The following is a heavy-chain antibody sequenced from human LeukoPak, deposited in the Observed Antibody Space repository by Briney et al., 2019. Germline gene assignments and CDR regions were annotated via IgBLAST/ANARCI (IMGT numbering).Heavy chain of an antibody. V-gene: IGHV4-34*01. CDR3: ARFGDGRLDY. D-gene: IGHD3-10*01. CDR1: GGSFSGYY. J-gene: IGHJ4*02. CDR2: INHSGST. Sequence: KPSETLSLTCAVYGGSFSGYYWTWIRQPPGKGLEWIGEINHSGSTNYKSSLKSRVTISVDTSKNQFSLNLSSVTAADTAVYYCARFGDGRLDYWGQGTLVTVSS.